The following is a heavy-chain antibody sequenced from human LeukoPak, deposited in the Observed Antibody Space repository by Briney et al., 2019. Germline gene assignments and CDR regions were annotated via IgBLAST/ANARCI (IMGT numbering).Heavy chain of an antibody. V-gene: IGHV3-33*01. CDR3: ARGSPPRGWFDP. Sequence: GRSLRLSCAASGFTFSSYGMHWVRQAPGKGLEWVAVIWYDGSNKYYADSVKGRFTISRDNSKNTLYLQMNSLRAEDTAVYYSARGSPPRGWFDPWGQGTLVTVSS. J-gene: IGHJ5*02. CDR1: GFTFSSYG. CDR2: IWYDGSNK.